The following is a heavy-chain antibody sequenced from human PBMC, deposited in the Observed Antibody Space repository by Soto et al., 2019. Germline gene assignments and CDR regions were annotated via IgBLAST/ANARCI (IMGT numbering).Heavy chain of an antibody. CDR3: ARDNSATAGTGFDS. V-gene: IGHV3-74*01. J-gene: IGHJ4*02. CDR2: INSDGSYS. CDR1: GFTFSSYW. Sequence: GSLRLSCAASGFTFSSYWMHWVRQAPGKGLVWVSRINSDGSYSRYADSVKGRFTISRDNAKNTVYLQMSSLRAEDTALYYCARDNSATAGTGFDSWGQGTLVTVSS. D-gene: IGHD6-13*01.